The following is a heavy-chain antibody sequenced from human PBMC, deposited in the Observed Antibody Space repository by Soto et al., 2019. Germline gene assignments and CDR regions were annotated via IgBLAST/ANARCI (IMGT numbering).Heavy chain of an antibody. J-gene: IGHJ5*02. CDR1: GFTFSSYA. CDR3: AKDAIVVVVAATRVPFDP. CDR2: ISGSGGST. V-gene: IGHV3-23*01. D-gene: IGHD2-15*01. Sequence: GGSLRLSCAASGFTFSSYAMSWVRQAPGKGLEWVSAISGSGGSTYYADSMKGRFTISRDNSKNTLYLQMNSLRAEDTAVYYCAKDAIVVVVAATRVPFDPWGQGTLVTVSS.